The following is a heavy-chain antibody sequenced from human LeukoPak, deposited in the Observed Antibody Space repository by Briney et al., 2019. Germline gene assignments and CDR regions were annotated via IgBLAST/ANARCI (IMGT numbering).Heavy chain of an antibody. CDR1: GFTFSSYS. Sequence: GGSLRLSCAASGFTFSSYSMNWVRQAPGKWLEWVSSISSSSSYIYYADSVKGRFTISRDNAKNPLYLQMNSLRAEDTAVYYCARDGEELRFLEWLEYYFDYWGQGTLVTVSS. CDR2: ISSSSSYI. J-gene: IGHJ4*02. CDR3: ARDGEELRFLEWLEYYFDY. D-gene: IGHD3-3*01. V-gene: IGHV3-21*01.